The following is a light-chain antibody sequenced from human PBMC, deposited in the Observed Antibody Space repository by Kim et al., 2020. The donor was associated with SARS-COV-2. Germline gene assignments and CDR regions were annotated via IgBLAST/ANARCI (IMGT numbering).Light chain of an antibody. CDR2: EDY. Sequence: NFMLTQPHSVSGSPGETVTITCTRSSGGIDSNYVQWFQQRPGSFPTTVIYEDYDRPSGVPDRFFGSIDSSSNSASLTISGLKTEDEAAYYCQTYDNINWVFGGGTQLTVL. CDR1: SGGIDSNY. J-gene: IGLJ3*02. V-gene: IGLV6-57*01. CDR3: QTYDNINWV.